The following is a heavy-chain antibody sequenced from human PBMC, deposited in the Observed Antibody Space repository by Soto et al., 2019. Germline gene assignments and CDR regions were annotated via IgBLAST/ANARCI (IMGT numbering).Heavy chain of an antibody. CDR3: ARDSGWYRYYYYGMDV. CDR1: GGSFSVYY. Sequence: SETLSLTCAVYGGSFSVYYWSWIRHPPGKGLEWSGEINHSGSTNYNPSLKSRVTISVDTSKNQFSLKLSSVTAPDTAVYYCARDSGWYRYYYYGMDVWGQGTTVTVSS. CDR2: INHSGST. D-gene: IGHD6-19*01. V-gene: IGHV4-34*01. J-gene: IGHJ6*02.